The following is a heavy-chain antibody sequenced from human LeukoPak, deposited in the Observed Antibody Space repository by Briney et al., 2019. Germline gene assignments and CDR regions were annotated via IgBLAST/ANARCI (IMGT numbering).Heavy chain of an antibody. Sequence: GASVKASCKASGGTSSNYPFNWVRQAPGQGFEWMGSIIPSFGAPAYAQKFEDRITLTADKSTGTVYMELSSLRSDDTAFYYCARGSKYYYASGSYSADYWGQGSLVSVSS. CDR3: ARGSKYYYASGSYSADY. V-gene: IGHV1-69*06. CDR2: IIPSFGAP. D-gene: IGHD3-10*01. J-gene: IGHJ4*02. CDR1: GGTSSNYP.